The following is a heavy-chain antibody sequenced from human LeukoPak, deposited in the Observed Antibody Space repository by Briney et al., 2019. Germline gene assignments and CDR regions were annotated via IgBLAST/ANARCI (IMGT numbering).Heavy chain of an antibody. V-gene: IGHV3-48*03. D-gene: IGHD3-16*01. CDR2: ISSSGSTI. CDR3: AREVGWGWFDP. J-gene: IGHJ5*02. CDR1: GFTFSSYE. Sequence: GGSLRLSCAASGFTFSSYEMNWVRQAPGKGLEWVSYISSSGSTIYYADSVKGRFTISRDNAKNSLYLQMNSLRAADTAVYYCAREVGWGWFDPWGQGTLVTVSS.